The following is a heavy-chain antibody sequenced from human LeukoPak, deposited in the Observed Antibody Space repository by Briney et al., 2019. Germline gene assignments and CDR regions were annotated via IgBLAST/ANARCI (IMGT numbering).Heavy chain of an antibody. CDR3: AKDVRAVVGKGPFDY. J-gene: IGHJ4*02. V-gene: IGHV3-30*18. CDR1: GFTFSSYG. D-gene: IGHD6-19*01. Sequence: PGWSLRLSCAASGFTFSSYGMHWVRQAPGKGLEWVAVISYDGSNKYYADSVKGRFTISRDNSKNTLYLQMNSLRAEDTAVYYCAKDVRAVVGKGPFDYWGQGTLVTVSS. CDR2: ISYDGSNK.